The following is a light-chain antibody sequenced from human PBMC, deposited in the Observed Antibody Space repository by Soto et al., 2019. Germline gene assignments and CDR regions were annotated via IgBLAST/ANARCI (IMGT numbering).Light chain of an antibody. V-gene: IGLV2-18*02. CDR1: SSDVGYYNR. CDR2: EVS. J-gene: IGLJ2*01. CDR3: SSYTSSSTFV. Sequence: QSVLTQPPSVSGSPGQSVTISCTGTSSDVGYYNRVSWYQQPPGTAPKLMIYEVSNRPSGVPDRFSGSKSGNTASLTISGLQAEDEADYYCSSYTSSSTFVFGGGTKLTVL.